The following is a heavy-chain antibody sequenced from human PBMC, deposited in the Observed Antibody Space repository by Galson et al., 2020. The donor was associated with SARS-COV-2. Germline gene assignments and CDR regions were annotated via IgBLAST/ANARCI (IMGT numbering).Heavy chain of an antibody. J-gene: IGHJ4*02. V-gene: IGHV3-30*03. CDR1: GFTFSSYG. CDR3: AYSSMEYGGVDY. Sequence: GESLKISCAASGFTFSSYGMHWVRQAPGKGLEWVAVISYDGSNKYYADSVKGRFTISRDNSKNTLYLQMNSLRAEDTAVYYCAYSSMEYGGVDYWGQGTLVTVSS. D-gene: IGHD5-18*01. CDR2: ISYDGSNK.